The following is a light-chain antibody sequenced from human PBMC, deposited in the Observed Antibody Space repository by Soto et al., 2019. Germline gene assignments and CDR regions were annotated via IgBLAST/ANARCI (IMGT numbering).Light chain of an antibody. CDR3: AAWDDSLNGYV. CDR2: LND. Sequence: QSVLTQPPSASETPGQRATISCSGSSSNVGINTVNWYQQLPGTAPKLLIYLNDQRTSGVPDRFSGSKSGTSASLAISGLQSHDEADYYCAAWDDSLNGYVFGTGTKVTVL. CDR1: SSNVGINT. J-gene: IGLJ1*01. V-gene: IGLV1-44*01.